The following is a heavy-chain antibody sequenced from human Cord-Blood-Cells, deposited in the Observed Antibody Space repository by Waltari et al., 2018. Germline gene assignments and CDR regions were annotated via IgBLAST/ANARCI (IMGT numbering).Heavy chain of an antibody. CDR1: GGSFSGYY. J-gene: IGHJ4*02. CDR3: AQLKNSGSYYNYVDY. Sequence: QVQLQQWGAGLLKPSETLSLTCAVYGGSFSGYYWSGIRPPPGKGLEWSGEINHSGRTTYHPSLKGWVTISVDTSKNQFSLKLGSVTAADTAVYYWAQLKNSGSYYNYVDYWGQGTLVTVSS. V-gene: IGHV4-34*01. CDR2: INHSGRT. D-gene: IGHD3-10*01.